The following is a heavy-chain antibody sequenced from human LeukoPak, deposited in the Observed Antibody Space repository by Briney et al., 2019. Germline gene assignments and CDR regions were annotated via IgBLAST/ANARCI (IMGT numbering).Heavy chain of an antibody. D-gene: IGHD5-18*01. V-gene: IGHV3-30*02. CDR1: GLTFSSYG. CDR3: ARCPYSFGFAPPDY. Sequence: PGGSLRLSCAASGLTFSSYGMHWVRQAPGKGLEWVAFIRYDGSNKYYADSVKGRFTISRDNSKNSLYLQMNSLRAEDTAVYYCARCPYSFGFAPPDYWGQGTLVTVSS. J-gene: IGHJ4*02. CDR2: IRYDGSNK.